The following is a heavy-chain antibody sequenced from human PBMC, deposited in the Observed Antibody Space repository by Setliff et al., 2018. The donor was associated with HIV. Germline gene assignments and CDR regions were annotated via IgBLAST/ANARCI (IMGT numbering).Heavy chain of an antibody. V-gene: IGHV4-59*11. CDR1: GGSINGHS. CDR3: ARAQYSSPAYWYFDL. Sequence: KTSETLSLTCTVSGGSINGHSWSWIRQPPGKVLEWIGYIDHSETTNYNPSLKSRLTISIDTSKTQFSLNLSSVTAADTAVYYCARAQYSSPAYWYFDLWGRGTLVTVSS. J-gene: IGHJ2*01. CDR2: IDHSETT. D-gene: IGHD6-6*01.